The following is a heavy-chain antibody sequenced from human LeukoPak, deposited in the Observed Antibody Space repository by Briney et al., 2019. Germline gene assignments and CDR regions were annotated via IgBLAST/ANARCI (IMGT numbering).Heavy chain of an antibody. Sequence: ASVKVSCKASGYTFTGYYMHWVRQAPGQGLEWMGWINPNSGGTNYAQKFKGRVTMTRDTSISTAYMELSRLRSDDTAVYYCAREKNQDFWSGYYTLFDYWGQGTLVTVSS. V-gene: IGHV1-2*02. CDR3: AREKNQDFWSGYYTLFDY. CDR2: INPNSGGT. D-gene: IGHD3-3*01. CDR1: GYTFTGYY. J-gene: IGHJ4*02.